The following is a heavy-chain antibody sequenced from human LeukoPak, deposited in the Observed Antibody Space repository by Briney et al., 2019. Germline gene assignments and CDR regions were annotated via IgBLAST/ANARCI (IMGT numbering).Heavy chain of an antibody. V-gene: IGHV3-11*01. Sequence: GGSLRLSCAASGFTFSDYYMSWIRQAPGKGLEWVSYISSSGSTIYYADSVKGRFTISRDNAKNSLYLQMSSLRAEDTAVYYCAREVPDCGGDCYNFDYWGQGTLVTVSS. D-gene: IGHD2-21*02. CDR2: ISSSGSTI. J-gene: IGHJ4*02. CDR3: AREVPDCGGDCYNFDY. CDR1: GFTFSDYY.